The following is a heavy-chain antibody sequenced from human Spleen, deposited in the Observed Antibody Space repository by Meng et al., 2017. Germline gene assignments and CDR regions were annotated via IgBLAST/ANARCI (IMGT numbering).Heavy chain of an antibody. CDR1: GFTVSHNY. CDR2: IETKPNNYAT. J-gene: IGHJ3*02. V-gene: IGHV3-73*01. CDR3: TIYTRGHI. Sequence: GESLKISCAASGFTVSHNYMSWVRQAPGKGLEWVGRIETKPNNYATSYAGSLRGRFTISRDDSENMAYLQMNILETEDTALYYCTIYTRGHIWGQGSMVTVSS. D-gene: IGHD4-11*01.